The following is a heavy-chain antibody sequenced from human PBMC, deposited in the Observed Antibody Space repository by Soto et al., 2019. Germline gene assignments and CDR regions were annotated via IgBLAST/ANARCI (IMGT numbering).Heavy chain of an antibody. CDR1: GYSFINHW. D-gene: IGHD3-3*01. CDR2: IDPSDSYT. CDR3: ARHRFTETKYGMDV. V-gene: IGHV5-10-1*01. J-gene: IGHJ6*02. Sequence: VESLKISCKDSGYSFINHWISWVRQMPGKGLEWMGRIDPSDSYTNYSPSFQGHVTFSADKSISAVYLQWSSLKASDSAMYYCARHRFTETKYGMDVWGQGTTVTVSS.